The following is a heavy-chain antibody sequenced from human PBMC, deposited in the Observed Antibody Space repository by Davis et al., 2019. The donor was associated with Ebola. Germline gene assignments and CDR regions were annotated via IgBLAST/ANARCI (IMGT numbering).Heavy chain of an antibody. CDR1: GLSLSDKTVG. V-gene: IGHV2-26*01. Sequence: SGPTLVNPTETLTLTCTVSGLSLSDKTVGVTWIRQPPGKTLEWLAHIFSNDEKSFNPSLQSRLIIAKDTSKSQVVLIMTNMHPVDTATYYCAQTTSKYTSDWPTFTSWGQGTLVTVSS. CDR3: AQTTSKYTSDWPTFTS. D-gene: IGHD6-25*01. CDR2: IFSNDEK. J-gene: IGHJ5*02.